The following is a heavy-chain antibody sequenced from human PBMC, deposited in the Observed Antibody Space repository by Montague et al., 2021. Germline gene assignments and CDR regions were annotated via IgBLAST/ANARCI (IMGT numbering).Heavy chain of an antibody. CDR1: GATITSNIYY. Sequence: SETLSLTCTVSGATITSNIYYLGWTRQSPGKGLERIGCIYYSGNSFYQPSLKSRITMAVDTSKNQFSLKLNSVTAADTAIYYCARVFSSWYVGWFDPWGQGTLVTVSS. CDR2: IYYSGNS. J-gene: IGHJ5*02. CDR3: ARVFSSWYVGWFDP. D-gene: IGHD6-13*01. V-gene: IGHV4-39*07.